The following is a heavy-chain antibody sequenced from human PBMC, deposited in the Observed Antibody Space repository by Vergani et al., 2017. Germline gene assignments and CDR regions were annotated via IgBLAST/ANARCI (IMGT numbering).Heavy chain of an antibody. J-gene: IGHJ6*03. D-gene: IGHD3-3*01. CDR3: ARDFALKNYDFWSGYREYYYYYYMDV. Sequence: EVQLVESGGGLVQPGGSLRLSCAASGFTFSSYSMNWVRQAPGKGLEWVSYISSSSSTIYYADSVKGRFTISRDNAKNSLYLQMNSLRAEDTAVYYCARDFALKNYDFWSGYREYYYYYYMDVWGKGTTVTVSS. V-gene: IGHV3-48*01. CDR2: ISSSSSTI. CDR1: GFTFSSYS.